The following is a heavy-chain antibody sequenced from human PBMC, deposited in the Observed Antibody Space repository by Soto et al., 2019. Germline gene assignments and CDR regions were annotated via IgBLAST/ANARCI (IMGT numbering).Heavy chain of an antibody. CDR1: GFTFTSSA. CDR2: IVVGSGNT. Sequence: SVKVSCKASGFTFTSSAVQWVRQARGQRLEWKGWIVVGSGNTNYEQKFQERVTITRDMSTSTAYMELSSLRSEDTAVYYCAAELMGATYYYYGMDVWGQGTTVTVSS. J-gene: IGHJ6*02. CDR3: AAELMGATYYYYGMDV. V-gene: IGHV1-58*01. D-gene: IGHD1-26*01.